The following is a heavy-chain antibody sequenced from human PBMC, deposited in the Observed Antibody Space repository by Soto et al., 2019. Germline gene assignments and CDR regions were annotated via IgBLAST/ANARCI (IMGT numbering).Heavy chain of an antibody. CDR2: ISYSGYT. V-gene: IGHV4-59*08. D-gene: IGHD3-10*01. CDR3: ATQGFGVLHGLVDV. CDR1: GGSISSISNHY. Sequence: QVQLQESGPGLVKPSETLSLTCTVSGGSISSISNHYCSWIRQPPGKGLEWIGYISYSGYTSYNPSLKSRVIISVDTSKNQVSLNLASVTDADTAVYYCATQGFGVLHGLVDVWGQGTTVTVSS. J-gene: IGHJ6*02.